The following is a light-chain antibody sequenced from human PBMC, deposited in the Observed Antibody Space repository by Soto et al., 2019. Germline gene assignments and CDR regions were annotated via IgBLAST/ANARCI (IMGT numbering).Light chain of an antibody. V-gene: IGKV3-20*01. CDR3: QQYGSSPWT. J-gene: IGKJ1*01. CDR1: QSVSNNY. CDR2: GAS. Sequence: EIVLTQSPGTLSLSPGESATVSCRASQSVSNNYLAWYQQKPGQAPRLLIYGASNRATGIPDRFSGSGSGTDFTLTISRLEPEDFAVYDCQQYGSSPWTFGQGTKVDIK.